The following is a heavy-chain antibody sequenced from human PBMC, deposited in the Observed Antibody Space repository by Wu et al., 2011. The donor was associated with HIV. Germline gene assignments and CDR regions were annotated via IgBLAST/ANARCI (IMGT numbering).Heavy chain of an antibody. Sequence: QVQLVQSGAEVKKPGSSVKVSCKASGGTFSSNAINWVRQAPGQGLEWMGGIIPIFGTTNYAQKFQDRITIIADRSTITVYMDLSSLRFEDTAVYYCARTYGDYDKFDYWGQGTLVTVSS. CDR2: IIPIFGTT. J-gene: IGHJ4*02. CDR1: GGTFSSNA. V-gene: IGHV1-69*14. D-gene: IGHD4-17*01. CDR3: ARTYGDYDKFDY.